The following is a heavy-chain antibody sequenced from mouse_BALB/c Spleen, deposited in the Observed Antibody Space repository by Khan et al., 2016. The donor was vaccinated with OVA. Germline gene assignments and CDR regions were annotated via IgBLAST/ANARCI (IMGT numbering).Heavy chain of an antibody. J-gene: IGHJ3*01. Sequence: EVKLVESGGDFVRPGGSLKLSCAASGFTFSTYGMSWVRQTPDKRLEWVATINTDGAYTYYPDRVKGRFTISRDTSKNTLYLHLSSLKSEDTAIDDCARLAYYYNREGFAYWGQGTLVTVSA. V-gene: IGHV5-6*01. D-gene: IGHD1-1*01. CDR2: INTDGAYT. CDR1: GFTFSTYG. CDR3: ARLAYYYNREGFAY.